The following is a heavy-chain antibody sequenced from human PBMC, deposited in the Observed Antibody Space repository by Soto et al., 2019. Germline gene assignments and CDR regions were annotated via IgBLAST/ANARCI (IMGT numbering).Heavy chain of an antibody. J-gene: IGHJ5*02. CDR3: ARDHSAMVRGVILSNWFDP. V-gene: IGHV4-31*03. Sequence: QVQLQESGPGLVKPSQTLSLTCTVSGGSISSGGYYWSWIRQHPGKGLEWIGYIYYSGSTYYNPSLMIRVTISVDTSKNQFSLKLSSVTAADTAVYYCARDHSAMVRGVILSNWFDPWGQGTLVTVSS. D-gene: IGHD3-10*01. CDR1: GGSISSGGYY. CDR2: IYYSGST.